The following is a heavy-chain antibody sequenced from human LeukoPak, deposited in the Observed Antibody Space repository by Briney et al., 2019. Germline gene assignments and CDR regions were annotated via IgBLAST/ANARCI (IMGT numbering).Heavy chain of an antibody. CDR3: ARRAPIYH. J-gene: IGHJ5*02. CDR1: GFTFSSYE. D-gene: IGHD3-3*02. Sequence: PGGSLRLSCAASGFTFSSYEMNWVRQAPGKGLEWVSVIYSGGSTYYADSVKGRFTISRDNSKNTLYLQMNSLRAEDTAVYYCARRAPIYHWGQGTLVTVSS. CDR2: IYSGGST. V-gene: IGHV3-66*04.